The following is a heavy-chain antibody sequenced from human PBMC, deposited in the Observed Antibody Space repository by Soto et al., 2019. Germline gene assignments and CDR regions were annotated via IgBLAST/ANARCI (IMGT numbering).Heavy chain of an antibody. J-gene: IGHJ4*02. D-gene: IGHD3-10*01. V-gene: IGHV1-18*01. CDR3: ARSGPPAGY. CDR2: ISAYNGNT. CDR1: GYTFTSYA. Sequence: QVQLVQSGAEVKKPGASVKVSCKASGYTFTSYAISWVRQAPGQGLEWMGWISAYNGNTNYAQKLQGRVTMTTDTSTPTAYMELRTLTSDVTAVYYFARSGPPAGYWCQGTLVTVSS.